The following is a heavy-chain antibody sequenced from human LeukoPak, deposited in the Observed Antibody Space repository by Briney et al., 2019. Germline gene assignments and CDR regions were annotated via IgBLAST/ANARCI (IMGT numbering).Heavy chain of an antibody. CDR2: INHSGST. Sequence: PSETLSLTCAVYGGSFSGYYWSWIRQPPGKGLEWIGEINHSGSTNYNPSLKSRVTISVDTSKNQFSLKLSSVTAADTAVYYCARVLLGTAMAPPRGWFDPWGQGTLVTVSS. CDR3: ARVLLGTAMAPPRGWFDP. D-gene: IGHD5-18*01. J-gene: IGHJ5*02. V-gene: IGHV4-34*01. CDR1: GGSFSGYY.